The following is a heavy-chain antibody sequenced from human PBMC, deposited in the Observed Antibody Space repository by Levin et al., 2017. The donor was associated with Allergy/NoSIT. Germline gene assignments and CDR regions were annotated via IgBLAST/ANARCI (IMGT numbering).Heavy chain of an antibody. V-gene: IGHV4-59*01. Sequence: LRLSCTVSGGSISGYYWSWIRQPPGKGLEWIGYIYYSGSTKYNPSLKSRVTISVDTSKNQFSLKLSSVTAADTAVYYCARDRTITTTGETYYYGMDVWGQGTTVTVSS. CDR1: GGSISGYY. CDR2: IYYSGST. D-gene: IGHD7-27*01. CDR3: ARDRTITTTGETYYYGMDV. J-gene: IGHJ6*02.